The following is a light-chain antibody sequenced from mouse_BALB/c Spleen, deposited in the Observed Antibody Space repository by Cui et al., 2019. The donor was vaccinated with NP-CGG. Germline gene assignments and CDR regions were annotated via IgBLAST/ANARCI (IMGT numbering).Light chain of an antibody. CDR2: GTN. J-gene: IGLJ1*01. CDR3: VLWYSNHWV. Sequence: QELVTQDSAHTTSPGEPVTLTCRSSTGTVTTSNYANWVQEKPDHLFTGLIGGTNNRIPGVPARFSGPLIGDKAALTITGAQIEDEAIYFCVLWYSNHWVFGGGTKLTVL. CDR1: TGTVTTSNY. V-gene: IGLV1*01.